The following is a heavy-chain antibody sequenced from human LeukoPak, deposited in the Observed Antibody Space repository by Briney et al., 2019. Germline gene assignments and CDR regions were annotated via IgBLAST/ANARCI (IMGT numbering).Heavy chain of an antibody. V-gene: IGHV4-34*01. CDR2: INHSGST. CDR1: GGSFSGYY. CDR3: ARHWASSVVAAADAFDI. Sequence: PSETLSLTCAVYGGSFSGYYWSWIRQPPGKGLEWIGEINHSGSTNYNPSLKSRVTISVDTSKNQFSLKLSSVTAADTAVYYCARHWASSVVAAADAFDIWGQGTMVAVSS. J-gene: IGHJ3*02. D-gene: IGHD2-15*01.